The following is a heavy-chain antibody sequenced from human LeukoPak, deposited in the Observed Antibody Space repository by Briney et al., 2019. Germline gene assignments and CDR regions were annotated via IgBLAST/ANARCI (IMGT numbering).Heavy chain of an antibody. CDR3: ARGSYDLGATFDY. CDR2: INIDGTTT. V-gene: IGHV3-74*01. CDR1: GFTFTRYW. J-gene: IGHJ4*02. D-gene: IGHD1-26*01. Sequence: GGSLRLSCAASGFTFTRYWMHWVRQVPGKGLVWVSRINIDGTTTNYADSVRGRFTVSRDNAKNTLYLQVNSLRVEDTAIYYCARGSYDLGATFDYRGQGTLVTVSS.